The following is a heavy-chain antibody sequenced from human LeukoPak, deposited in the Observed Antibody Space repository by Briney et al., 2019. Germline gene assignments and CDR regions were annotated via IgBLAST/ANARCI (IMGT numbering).Heavy chain of an antibody. CDR1: GYTFTGYY. V-gene: IGHV1-2*02. CDR2: LNPHNGDT. J-gene: IGHJ4*02. D-gene: IGHD3-22*01. CDR3: ARNYYDSSGYTDY. Sequence: ASVKVSCKASGYTFTGYYMHWVRQAPGQGLEWMGWLNPHNGDTNNVQKFQGRVTMTRDTSTSTAFMELSSLRSDDTAVYYCARNYYDSSGYTDYWGQGTLVTVSS.